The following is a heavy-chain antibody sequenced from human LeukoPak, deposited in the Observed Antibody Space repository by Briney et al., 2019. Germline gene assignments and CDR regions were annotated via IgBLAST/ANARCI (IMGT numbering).Heavy chain of an antibody. CDR2: VIPVVGVT. D-gene: IGHD2-2*02. CDR3: ARVQVVGVPVAIDAYYDYGMDV. CDR1: GGTFTKNA. V-gene: IGHV1-69*04. J-gene: IGHJ6*02. Sequence: ASVNVSCKASGGTFTKNALNWVRQAPGQGLEWMGRVIPVVGVTRNEQKFQGRLTITADTSSTTAYMELSSLTSEDTAVYYCARVQVVGVPVAIDAYYDYGMDVWGQGTTVTVSS.